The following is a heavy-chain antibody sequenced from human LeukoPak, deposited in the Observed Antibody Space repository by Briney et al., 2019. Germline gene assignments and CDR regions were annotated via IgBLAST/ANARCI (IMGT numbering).Heavy chain of an antibody. CDR2: IHYWGRP. V-gene: IGHV4-59*11. Sequence: SETLSLTCTLSGGSISSLYGSWIRQPPGEGLVWMGYIHYWGRPNHNPSLKTRVTVPLTTSNTQFSLNRTSVTPATPPVFYLARVSWFPGSSYYYMDVWGKGSTVTVCS. J-gene: IGHJ6*03. CDR1: GGSISSLY. D-gene: IGHD3-9*01. CDR3: ARVSWFPGSSYYYMDV.